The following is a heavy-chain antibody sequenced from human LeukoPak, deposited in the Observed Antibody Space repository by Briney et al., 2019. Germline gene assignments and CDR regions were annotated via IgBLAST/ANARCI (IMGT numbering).Heavy chain of an antibody. CDR1: GFTFSSYA. V-gene: IGHV3-23*01. Sequence: GGSLRLSCAASGFTFSSYAMNWVRQAPGKGLEWVSAISGSGVSTYYADSVKGRFTISRDNSKNTLYLQMNSLRAEDTAVYYCAKDPEVVITGGWFDPWGQGTLVTVSS. D-gene: IGHD3-22*01. CDR3: AKDPEVVITGGWFDP. CDR2: ISGSGVST. J-gene: IGHJ5*02.